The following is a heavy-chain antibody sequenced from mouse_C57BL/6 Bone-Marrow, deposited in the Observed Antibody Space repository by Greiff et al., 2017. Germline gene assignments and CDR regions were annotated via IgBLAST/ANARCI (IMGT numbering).Heavy chain of an antibody. CDR3: AWGYFDY. J-gene: IGHJ2*01. CDR1: GYTFTSYG. CDR2: IYPRSGNT. V-gene: IGHV1-81*01. Sequence: LQQSGAELARPGASVKLSCKASGYTFTSYGISWVKQRTGQGLEWIGEIYPRSGNTYYNEKFKGKATLTADKSSSTAYMELRSLTSEDSAVYFCAWGYFDYWGQGTTLTVSS.